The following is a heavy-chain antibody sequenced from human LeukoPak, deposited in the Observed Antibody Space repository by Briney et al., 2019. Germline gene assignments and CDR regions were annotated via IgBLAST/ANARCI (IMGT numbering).Heavy chain of an antibody. J-gene: IGHJ4*02. Sequence: SETLSLTCAVYGGSFSGYYWSWIRQPPGKGLEWIGEINHSGSTNYNPSLKSRVTISVDTSKNQFSLKLSSVTAADTAVYYCVYQLLSGTFDYWGQGTLVTVSS. CDR3: VYQLLSGTFDY. D-gene: IGHD2-2*01. CDR1: GGSFSGYY. CDR2: INHSGST. V-gene: IGHV4-34*01.